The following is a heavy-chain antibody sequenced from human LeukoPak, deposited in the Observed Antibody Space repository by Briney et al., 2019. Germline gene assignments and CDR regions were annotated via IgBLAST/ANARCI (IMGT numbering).Heavy chain of an antibody. D-gene: IGHD3-10*01. Sequence: SETLSLTCTVSGGSISSYYWSWLRQPAGKGLEWIGRIYTSGSTNYNPSLTSRGTMSIETTKKQFSLKLSSVTAADTAVYYCARDRDSGFGEFNFDYWGQGTLVTVSS. V-gene: IGHV4-4*07. CDR2: IYTSGST. CDR1: GGSISSYY. J-gene: IGHJ4*02. CDR3: ARDRDSGFGEFNFDY.